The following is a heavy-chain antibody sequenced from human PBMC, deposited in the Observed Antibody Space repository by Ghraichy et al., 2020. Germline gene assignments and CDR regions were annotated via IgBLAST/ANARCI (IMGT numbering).Heavy chain of an antibody. CDR1: GFTVSGNH. CDR3: ARATTSAYWNFDY. D-gene: IGHD3-22*01. J-gene: IGHJ4*02. V-gene: IGHV3-66*02. Sequence: GGSLRLSCAVSGFTVSGNHMSGVRQAPGKGLEWVSVFYSGGSTYYADSVKGRFTVSRDNSKNSFHLQMNSLRADDTAVYYCARATTSAYWNFDYWGQGTLVTVST. CDR2: FYSGGST.